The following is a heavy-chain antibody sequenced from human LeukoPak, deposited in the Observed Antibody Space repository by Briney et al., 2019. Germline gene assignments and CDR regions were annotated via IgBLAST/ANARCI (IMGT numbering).Heavy chain of an antibody. Sequence: SETLSLTCTVSGGSISSGSYYWSWIRQPAGKGLEWIGRIYTSGSTNYNPSLKSRVTISVDTSKNQFSLKLSSVTAADTAVYYCARTSDWLYSDYWGQGTLVTVSS. D-gene: IGHD3-9*01. CDR1: GGSISSGSYY. V-gene: IGHV4-61*02. J-gene: IGHJ4*02. CDR2: IYTSGST. CDR3: ARTSDWLYSDY.